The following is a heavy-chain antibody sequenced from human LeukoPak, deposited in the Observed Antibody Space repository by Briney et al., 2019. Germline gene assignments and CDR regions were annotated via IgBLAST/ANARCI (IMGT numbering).Heavy chain of an antibody. D-gene: IGHD3-10*01. CDR3: ARVVVDRVRGVTSYNYYYYMDV. V-gene: IGHV4-34*01. Sequence: SETLSLTCTVSGGSISTYYWNWIRQPPGKGLEWIGEINHSGSTNYNPSLKSRVTISVDTSKNQFSLKLSSVTAADTAVYYCARVVVDRVRGVTSYNYYYYMDVWGKGTTVTVSS. CDR2: INHSGST. J-gene: IGHJ6*03. CDR1: GGSISTYY.